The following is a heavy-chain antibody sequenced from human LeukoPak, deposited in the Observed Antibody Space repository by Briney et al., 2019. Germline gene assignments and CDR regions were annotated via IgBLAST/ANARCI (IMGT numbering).Heavy chain of an antibody. D-gene: IGHD2-15*01. CDR3: ASFYCSGGSCYQYYYYYMDV. V-gene: IGHV4-34*01. Sequence: PSETLSLTCAVYGGSFSGYYWSWIRQPPGKGLEWIGEINHSGSTNYNPSLKSRVTISVDTSKNQFSLKLSSVTAADTAVYYCASFYCSGGSCYQYYYYYMDVWGKGTTVTISS. CDR2: INHSGST. CDR1: GGSFSGYY. J-gene: IGHJ6*03.